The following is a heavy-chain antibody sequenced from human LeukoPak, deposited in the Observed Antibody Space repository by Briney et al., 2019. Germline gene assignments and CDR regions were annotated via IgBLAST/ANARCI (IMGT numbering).Heavy chain of an antibody. V-gene: IGHV3-74*01. Sequence: GGSLRLSCAASGFTFSSYWMHWVRQAPGKGLVWVSRINTDGSSTSYADSVKGRFTISRDNAKNTVYLQMNNLRAEDTAVYYCVRGGPSTWSWGQGTLVTVSS. CDR3: VRGGPSTWS. CDR2: INTDGSST. D-gene: IGHD2-15*01. J-gene: IGHJ5*02. CDR1: GFTFSSYW.